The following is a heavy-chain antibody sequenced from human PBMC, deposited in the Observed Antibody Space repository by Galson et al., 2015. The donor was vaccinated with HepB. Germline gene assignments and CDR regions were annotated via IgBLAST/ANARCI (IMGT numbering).Heavy chain of an antibody. Sequence: SLRLSCAASGFTFSSYGMHWVRQAPGKGLEWVAVISYDGSNKYYADSVKGRFTISRDNSKNTLYLQMNSLRAEDTAVYYCAIIGSSSSGYWGQGTLVTVSS. CDR3: AIIGSSSSGY. CDR1: GFTFSSYG. J-gene: IGHJ4*02. D-gene: IGHD6-6*01. CDR2: ISYDGSNK. V-gene: IGHV3-30*03.